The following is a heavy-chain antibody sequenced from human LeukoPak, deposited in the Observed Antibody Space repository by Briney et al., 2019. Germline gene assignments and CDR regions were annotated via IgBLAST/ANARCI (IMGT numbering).Heavy chain of an antibody. Sequence: GSLRLTCAASGFPFSDAWMSWVPPAPGKGPEWVGRIRSVAAGGATEYAAPVEGRFIISRDDSKHTLSLQMNSLEIEDTAVYFCVTDTVVPLAQVDHWGQGTLVTVSS. CDR1: GFPFSDAW. V-gene: IGHV3-15*01. J-gene: IGHJ4*02. CDR2: IRSVAAGGAT. CDR3: VTDTVVPLAQVDH. D-gene: IGHD2-15*01.